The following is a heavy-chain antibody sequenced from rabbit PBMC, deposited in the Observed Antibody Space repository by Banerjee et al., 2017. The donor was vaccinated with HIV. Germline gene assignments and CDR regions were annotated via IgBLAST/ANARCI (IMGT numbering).Heavy chain of an antibody. CDR1: GFALSSYYY. CDR2: IYAGSSGTT. D-gene: IGHD4-1*01. J-gene: IGHJ4*01. Sequence: QSLEESGGDLVKPGASLTLTCTASGFALSSYYYICWVRQAPGKGLEWIACIYAGSSGTTYYATWAKGRFTISKTSSTTVTLQMTSLTAADTATYFCARDLAGVIGWNFNLWGPGTLVTVS. V-gene: IGHV1S40*01. CDR3: ARDLAGVIGWNFNL.